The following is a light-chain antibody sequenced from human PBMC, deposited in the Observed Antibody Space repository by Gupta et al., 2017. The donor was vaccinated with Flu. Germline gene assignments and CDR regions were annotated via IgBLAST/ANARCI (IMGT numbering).Light chain of an antibody. CDR1: NIGSES. CDR3: QVWDSSSDQWV. J-gene: IGLJ3*02. Sequence: SYVLTPPPSVSVAPGQTARIPCGGNNIGSESVHWYQQKPGQAPVLFVYEDRFRPSGIPERFSGSNSANTATLTISRDEAEDEADYYCQVWDSSSDQWVFGGGTKLTVL. V-gene: IGLV3-21*02. CDR2: EDR.